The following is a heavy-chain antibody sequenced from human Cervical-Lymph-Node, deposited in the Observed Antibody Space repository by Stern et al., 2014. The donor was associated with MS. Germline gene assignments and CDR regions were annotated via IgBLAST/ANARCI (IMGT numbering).Heavy chain of an antibody. D-gene: IGHD2-15*01. V-gene: IGHV1-18*01. CDR2: ISAYNGNT. Sequence: MQLVQSGAXXXXXXXSVKVSCKASGYTFTSYGISXVRQAPGQGLEWMGWISAYNGNTTYAQKLQGRVTMTTDTSTSTAYMELRSLRSDDTAVYYCARGLLGSENAFDIWGQGTMVTVSS. J-gene: IGHJ3*02. CDR1: GYTFTSYG. CDR3: ARGLLGSENAFDI.